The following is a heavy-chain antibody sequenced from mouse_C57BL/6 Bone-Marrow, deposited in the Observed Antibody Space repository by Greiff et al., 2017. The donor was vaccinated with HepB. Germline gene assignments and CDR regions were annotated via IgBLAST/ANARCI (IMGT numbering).Heavy chain of an antibody. J-gene: IGHJ2*01. D-gene: IGHD1-1*01. CDR3: ARYGGSSYEDYFDY. CDR1: GYTFTSYW. CDR2: IHPNSGST. V-gene: IGHV1-64*01. Sequence: VQLQQPGAELVKPGASVKLSCKASGYTFTSYWMHWVKQRPGQGLEWIGMIHPNSGSTNYNEKFKSKATLTVDKSSSTAYMQLSSLTSEDTAVYYCARYGGSSYEDYFDYWGQGTTLTVSS.